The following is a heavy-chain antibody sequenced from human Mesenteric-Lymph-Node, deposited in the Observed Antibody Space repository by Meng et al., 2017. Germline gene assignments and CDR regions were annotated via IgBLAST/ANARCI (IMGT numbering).Heavy chain of an antibody. CDR2: INSDGSST. V-gene: IGHV3-74*01. J-gene: IGHJ1*01. CDR1: GFTFSSYW. D-gene: IGHD3-22*01. Sequence: GESLKISCAASGFTFSSYWMHWVRQAPGKGLVWVSRINSDGSSTSYADSVKGRFTITRDNSKNTLYLQMNSLRAEDTAVYYCASFSSGQHWGQGTLVTVSS. CDR3: ASFSSGQH.